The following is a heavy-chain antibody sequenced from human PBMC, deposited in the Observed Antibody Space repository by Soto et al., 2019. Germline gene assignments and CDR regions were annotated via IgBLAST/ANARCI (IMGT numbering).Heavy chain of an antibody. J-gene: IGHJ3*02. CDR2: ISSNGGSI. D-gene: IGHD1-7*01. Sequence: PGGSLRLSCAASGFTFSSYAMHWVRQAPGKGLEYVSAISSNGGSIYYGNSVKGRFTISRDNSKNTLYLQMGSLRAEDTAVYYCASSYNWNYAYAFDIWGQGTMVTVSS. V-gene: IGHV3-64*01. CDR3: ASSYNWNYAYAFDI. CDR1: GFTFSSYA.